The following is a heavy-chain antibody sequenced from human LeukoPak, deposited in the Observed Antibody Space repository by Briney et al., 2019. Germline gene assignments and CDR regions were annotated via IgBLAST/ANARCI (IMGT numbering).Heavy chain of an antibody. D-gene: IGHD5-12*01. J-gene: IGHJ4*02. CDR2: ISSSSSYI. V-gene: IGHV3-21*04. Sequence: GGSLRLSCAASGFTFSSYSMNWVRQAPGKGLEWVSSISSSSSYIYYADSVKGRFTISRDNAKNSLYLQMNSLRAEDTALYYCAKDIVATITVLDYWGQGTLVTVSS. CDR3: AKDIVATITVLDY. CDR1: GFTFSSYS.